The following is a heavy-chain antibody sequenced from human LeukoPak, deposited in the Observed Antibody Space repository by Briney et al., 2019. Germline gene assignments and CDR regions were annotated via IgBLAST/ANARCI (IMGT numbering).Heavy chain of an antibody. V-gene: IGHV4-61*02. Sequence: SETLSLTCTVSGGSISSGSYYWSWIRQPAGKGLEWIGRIYTSGSTNYNPSLKIRVTISVDTSNNQFSLKPSSVTAADTAVYYCARHLAYCGGDCYYDYWGQGTLVTVSS. CDR1: GGSISSGSYY. J-gene: IGHJ4*02. CDR2: IYTSGST. D-gene: IGHD2-21*02. CDR3: ARHLAYCGGDCYYDY.